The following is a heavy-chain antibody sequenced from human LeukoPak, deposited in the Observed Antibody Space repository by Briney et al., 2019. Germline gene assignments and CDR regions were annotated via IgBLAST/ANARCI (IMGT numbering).Heavy chain of an antibody. CDR1: GFTFSHYG. D-gene: IGHD4-11*01. CDR3: AKDAQRGFDYSNSLQN. V-gene: IGHV3-33*06. Sequence: PGGSLRLSCAASGFTFSHYGMHWVRQTPGAGLEWVAVIWSDGSDKYYAKSVKGRFTTSGDNSKNSLFLQMNSLRAEDTAVYYCAKDAQRGFDYSNSLQNWGQGILVTVSS. J-gene: IGHJ1*01. CDR2: IWSDGSDK.